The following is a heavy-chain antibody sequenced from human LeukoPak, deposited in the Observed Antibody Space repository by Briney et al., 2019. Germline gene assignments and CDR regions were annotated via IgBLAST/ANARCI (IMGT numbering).Heavy chain of an antibody. D-gene: IGHD3-10*01. CDR3: VKDRSNYGSGNFDY. Sequence: PGGSLRLSCAASGFTFSSYGMTWVRQAPGKGLEWVSAISSSGGSTYYADSVKGRFTISRDNSKNTLYLQMNSPRAEDTAVYYCVKDRSNYGSGNFDYWGQGTLVTVSS. CDR1: GFTFSSYG. J-gene: IGHJ4*02. CDR2: ISSSGGST. V-gene: IGHV3-23*01.